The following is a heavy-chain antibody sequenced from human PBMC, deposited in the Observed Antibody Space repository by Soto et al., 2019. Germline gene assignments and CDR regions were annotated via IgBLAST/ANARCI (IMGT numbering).Heavy chain of an antibody. D-gene: IGHD3-10*01. J-gene: IGHJ6*02. Sequence: GGSLRLSCAASGFTFSSYAMHWVRQAPGKGLEWVAVISYDGSNKYYPDSVKGRFTISRDNSKNTLYRQMNSLRAEDTAVYYCARDRASYGSGSYYYYYYGMDVWGQGTTVTVSS. CDR1: GFTFSSYA. CDR3: ARDRASYGSGSYYYYYYGMDV. CDR2: ISYDGSNK. V-gene: IGHV3-30*04.